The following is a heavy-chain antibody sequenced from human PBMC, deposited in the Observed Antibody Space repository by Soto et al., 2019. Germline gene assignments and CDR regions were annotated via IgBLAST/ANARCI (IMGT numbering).Heavy chain of an antibody. CDR3: AHSRISISGAPFDS. D-gene: IGHD1-1*01. CDR2: INWNDNK. Sequence: QITLKESGPTLVKPTQALTLTCSFSGFSVASIGAGVAWIRQPPGKALECLALINWNDNKRYSPSLADRLSITKDTSNNQVVLTMTDMDPEDTATYFCAHSRISISGAPFDSWGQGTLVTVSS. V-gene: IGHV2-5*01. J-gene: IGHJ4*02. CDR1: GFSVASIGAG.